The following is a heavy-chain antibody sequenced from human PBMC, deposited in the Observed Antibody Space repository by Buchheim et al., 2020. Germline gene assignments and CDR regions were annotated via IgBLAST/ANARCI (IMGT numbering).Heavy chain of an antibody. D-gene: IGHD5-18*01. CDR2: ISYDGSNK. CDR1: GFTFSSYA. Sequence: QVQLVESGGGVVQPGRSLRLSCAASGFTFSSYAMHWVRQAPGKGLEWVAVISYDGSNKYYADSVKGRFTISRDNSKNTLYLQMNSLRAEDTAVYYCARPPSWIQLWLPIDYWGQGTL. V-gene: IGHV3-30-3*01. CDR3: ARPPSWIQLWLPIDY. J-gene: IGHJ4*02.